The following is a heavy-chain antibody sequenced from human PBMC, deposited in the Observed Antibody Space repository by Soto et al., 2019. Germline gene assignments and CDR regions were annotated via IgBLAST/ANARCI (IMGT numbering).Heavy chain of an antibody. Sequence: QVQLVASGGGVVQPGRSLRLSCAASGFTFSSYGMHWVRQAPGKGLEWVAGISYDGSNKYYADSVKGRFTISRDKSKNTLYLQMNSLRAEDTAVYYCAKEVGYCSGGSCYYYYYYMDVWGKGTTVTVSS. V-gene: IGHV3-30*18. J-gene: IGHJ6*03. D-gene: IGHD2-15*01. CDR3: AKEVGYCSGGSCYYYYYYMDV. CDR1: GFTFSSYG. CDR2: ISYDGSNK.